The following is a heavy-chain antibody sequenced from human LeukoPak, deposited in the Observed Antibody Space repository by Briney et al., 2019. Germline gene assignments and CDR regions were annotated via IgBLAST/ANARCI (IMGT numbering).Heavy chain of an antibody. V-gene: IGHV3-23*01. CDR2: ISAGGST. J-gene: IGHJ4*02. Sequence: GGSLRLSCAASGFTFSNYAMTWVRQAPGKGLEWVSTISAGGSTYSADSVKGRFTISRDNSKNTLYLEMSSLRAEDTAIYYCAKFSSGWYEDYWGQGTLVTVSS. CDR1: GFTFSNYA. CDR3: AKFSSGWYEDY. D-gene: IGHD6-19*01.